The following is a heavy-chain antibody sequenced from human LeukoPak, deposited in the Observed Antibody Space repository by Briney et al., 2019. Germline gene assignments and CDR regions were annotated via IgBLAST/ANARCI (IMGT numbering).Heavy chain of an antibody. Sequence: GGSLTLSCAASGFSFSNYAMSWVRQAPGKGLEWLSSISGRRGGTNHADSVKGRFTISRDNSRNTLYLQMNGLRAEDTAIYYCAKDLEFSGYDALDIWGQGTMVTVS. CDR3: AKDLEFSGYDALDI. D-gene: IGHD5-12*01. V-gene: IGHV3-23*01. J-gene: IGHJ3*02. CDR1: GFSFSNYA. CDR2: ISGRRGGT.